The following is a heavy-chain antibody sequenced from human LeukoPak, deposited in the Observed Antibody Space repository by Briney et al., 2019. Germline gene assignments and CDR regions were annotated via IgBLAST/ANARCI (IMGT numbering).Heavy chain of an antibody. J-gene: IGHJ4*02. CDR2: MSYDGSNK. D-gene: IGHD3-10*01. CDR3: AKALFGSGSYYFDY. CDR1: GFTFSSYG. Sequence: GGSLRLSCAASGFTFSSYGMHWVRQAPGKGLEWVAVMSYDGSNKYYADSVKGRFTLSRDNSKNTLYLQMNSLRTEDTAVYYCAKALFGSGSYYFDYWGQGTLVTVSS. V-gene: IGHV3-30*18.